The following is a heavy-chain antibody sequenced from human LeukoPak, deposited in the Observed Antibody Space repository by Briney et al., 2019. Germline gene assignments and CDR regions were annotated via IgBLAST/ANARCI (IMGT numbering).Heavy chain of an antibody. CDR3: ARINWNYFDY. J-gene: IGHJ4*02. Sequence: PSETLSLTCTVSGGSISSYYWSWIRQPPGKGLECIGYIYYSGSTNYNPSLKSRVTISVDTSKNQFSLKLSSVTAADTAVYYCARINWNYFDYWGQGILVTVSS. D-gene: IGHD1-20*01. CDR1: GGSISSYY. V-gene: IGHV4-59*08. CDR2: IYYSGST.